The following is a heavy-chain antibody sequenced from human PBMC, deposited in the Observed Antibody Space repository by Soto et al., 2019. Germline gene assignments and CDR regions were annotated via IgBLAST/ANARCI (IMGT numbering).Heavy chain of an antibody. Sequence: WGSLRLPCAASEFTFCNYSMHRDHQAPDKGAQRVAVIWYDGTNQLCADSVKGRFTISRDNSKNTLHLQMKSLRAEDTAVYYCARDFSSTSSGGHFDYWGQVTPGTVCS. D-gene: IGHD2-2*01. CDR1: EFTFCNYS. CDR3: ARDFSSTSSGGHFDY. J-gene: IGHJ4*02. V-gene: IGHV3-33*01. CDR2: IWYDGTNQ.